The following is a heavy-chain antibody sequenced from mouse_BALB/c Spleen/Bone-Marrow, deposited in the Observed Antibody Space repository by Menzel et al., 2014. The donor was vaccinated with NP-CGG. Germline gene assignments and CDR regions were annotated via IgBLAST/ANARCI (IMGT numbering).Heavy chain of an antibody. CDR2: ILPGSGST. Sequence: QVQLQQSGAELMKPGASVKISCKATGYTFSSYWIEWVKQRPGHGLEWIGEILPGSGSTNYNEKFKGKATSTADTSSNTAYMQLSSLTSEDSAVYYCAREDIATVVEMDYWGHGTSVTVSS. CDR1: GYTFSSYW. J-gene: IGHJ4*01. D-gene: IGHD1-1*01. V-gene: IGHV1-9*01. CDR3: AREDIATVVEMDY.